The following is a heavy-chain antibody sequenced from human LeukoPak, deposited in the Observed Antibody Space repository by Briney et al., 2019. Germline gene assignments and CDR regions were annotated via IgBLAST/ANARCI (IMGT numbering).Heavy chain of an antibody. CDR1: GGSISSYY. J-gene: IGHJ4*02. D-gene: IGHD4-17*01. Sequence: KPSETLSLTCTVSGGSISSYYWSWIRQPPGKGLEWIGYIYYSGSTNYNPSLRSRVTISVDTSKNQFSLKLSSVTAADTAVYYCARGGNYGDYGGYFDYWGQGTLVTVSS. V-gene: IGHV4-59*08. CDR3: ARGGNYGDYGGYFDY. CDR2: IYYSGST.